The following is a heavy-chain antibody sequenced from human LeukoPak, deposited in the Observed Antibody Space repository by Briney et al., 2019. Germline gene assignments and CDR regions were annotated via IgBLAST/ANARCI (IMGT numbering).Heavy chain of an antibody. CDR3: ARVTDYGYTHYFDY. CDR2: IYYSGST. D-gene: IGHD4-17*01. CDR1: GGSISSSSYY. V-gene: IGHV4-39*07. J-gene: IGHJ4*02. Sequence: SETLSLTCTVSGGSISSSSYYWGWIRQPPGKGLEWIGSIYYSGSTYYNPSLKSRVTISVDTSKNQFSLKLSSVTAADTAVYYCARVTDYGYTHYFDYWGQGTLVTVSS.